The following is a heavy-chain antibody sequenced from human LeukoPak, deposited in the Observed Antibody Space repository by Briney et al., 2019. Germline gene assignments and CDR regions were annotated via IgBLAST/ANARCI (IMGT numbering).Heavy chain of an antibody. V-gene: IGHV1-46*01. CDR3: ARDSSGSTVDY. J-gene: IGHJ4*02. CDR2: IIPSDGST. D-gene: IGHD6-19*01. CDR1: GYTFTSFH. Sequence: ASVNVSCKASGYTFTSFHMHWVRQAPGQGLEWMGMIIPSDGSTSAAQKFQGRVTMTRDTSTSTVYMELSSLRSEDTAVIYCARDSSGSTVDYWGQGALVTVSA.